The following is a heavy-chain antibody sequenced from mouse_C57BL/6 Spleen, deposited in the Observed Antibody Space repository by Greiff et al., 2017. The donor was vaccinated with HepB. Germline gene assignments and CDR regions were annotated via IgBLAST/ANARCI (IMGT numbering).Heavy chain of an antibody. V-gene: IGHV1-69*01. Sequence: VQLQQPGAELVMPGASVKLSCKASGYTFTSYWMHWVKQRPGQGLEWIGEIDPSDSYTNYNQKFKGKSTLTVDKSSSTAYMQLSSLTSEDSAVYYCARGQLREYFDYWGQGTTLTVSS. CDR3: ARGQLREYFDY. D-gene: IGHD3-2*02. CDR1: GYTFTSYW. J-gene: IGHJ2*01. CDR2: IDPSDSYT.